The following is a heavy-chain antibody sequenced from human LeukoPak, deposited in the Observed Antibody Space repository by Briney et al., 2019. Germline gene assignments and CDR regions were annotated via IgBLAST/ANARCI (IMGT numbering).Heavy chain of an antibody. CDR1: GGSINNGAYY. Sequence: SQTLSLTCTVSGGSINNGAYYWTWIRQHPGKGLEWIGYIYDSGSTYYNPSLKSRVSITIDTSKNQFSLKLSSVSAADTAIYYCAREAIRHWLDPWGRGTLVTVSS. CDR2: IYDSGST. V-gene: IGHV4-31*02. D-gene: IGHD5-24*01. CDR3: AREAIRHWLDP. J-gene: IGHJ5*02.